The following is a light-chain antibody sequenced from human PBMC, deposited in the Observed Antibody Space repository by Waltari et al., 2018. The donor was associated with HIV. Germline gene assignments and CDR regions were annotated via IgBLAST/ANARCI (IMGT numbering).Light chain of an antibody. CDR1: QSVSSN. V-gene: IGKV3-15*01. Sequence: EIVMPQSPATLSVSPGERATLSCRASQSVSSNLAWYQQKPGQAPRLLIYGASTRATGIPARFSGSGSGTEFTRTISSLQSEDFAVYYCQQYNNWLGTFGQGTKLEIK. J-gene: IGKJ2*02. CDR3: QQYNNWLGT. CDR2: GAS.